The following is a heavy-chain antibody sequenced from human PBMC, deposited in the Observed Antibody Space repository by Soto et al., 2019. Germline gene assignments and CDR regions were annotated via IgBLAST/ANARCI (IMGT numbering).Heavy chain of an antibody. J-gene: IGHJ4*02. Sequence: EVQLVESGRGLVQPGGSLRLSCAASGFTFSSYSMNWVRQAPGKGLEWVSYISSSSSTIYYADSVKGRFSISRDNAKNSLYLQMNSLRAEDTAVYYCARDLNSGRFDYWGQGTLVTVSS. D-gene: IGHD2-15*01. CDR3: ARDLNSGRFDY. V-gene: IGHV3-48*01. CDR1: GFTFSSYS. CDR2: ISSSSSTI.